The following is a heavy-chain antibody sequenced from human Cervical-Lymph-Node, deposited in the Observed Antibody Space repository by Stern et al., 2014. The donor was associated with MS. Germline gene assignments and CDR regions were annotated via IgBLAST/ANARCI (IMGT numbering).Heavy chain of an antibody. Sequence: QLQLQESGPGLVKPSQTLSLTCTVSGASISTVGYYWSWIRQHPGKGLEWIAYISYIGSTYYKPSLTSRVSISAATSKNQFSLNLTSVTAADTALYYCARSDRLWGSFDYWGQGTLVAVSS. D-gene: IGHD3-16*01. V-gene: IGHV4-31*03. CDR1: GASISTVGYY. J-gene: IGHJ4*02. CDR3: ARSDRLWGSFDY. CDR2: ISYIGST.